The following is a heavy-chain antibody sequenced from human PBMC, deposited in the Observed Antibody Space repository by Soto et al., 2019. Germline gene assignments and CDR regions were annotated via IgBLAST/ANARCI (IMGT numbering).Heavy chain of an antibody. D-gene: IGHD4-17*01. J-gene: IGHJ5*02. V-gene: IGHV1-2*02. CDR1: GYTFTGYY. CDR2: INPNSGGT. Sequence: GASVKVSCKASGYTFTGYYMHWVRQAPGQGLEWMGWINPNSGGTNYAQQFQGRVTMTRDTFISTAYMELSTLRSDDTAVYYCAMTVSSLARGFDPWGQGTLVTVSS. CDR3: AMTVSSLARGFDP.